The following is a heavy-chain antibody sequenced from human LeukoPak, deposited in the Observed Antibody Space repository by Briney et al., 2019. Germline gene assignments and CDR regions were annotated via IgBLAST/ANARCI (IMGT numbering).Heavy chain of an antibody. J-gene: IGHJ4*02. V-gene: IGHV3-11*06. D-gene: IGHD1-26*01. CDR1: GFTLSDYY. Sequence: SLRLSCAVSGFTLSDYYMNWIRQAAGKGLEWHSYISISGSSTNHADSVKGRFTISRDNAKNSLYLQMNSLRDEDTAVYYCARGSSGSKFDFWGQGTLVTVSS. CDR3: ARGSSGSKFDF. CDR2: ISISGSST.